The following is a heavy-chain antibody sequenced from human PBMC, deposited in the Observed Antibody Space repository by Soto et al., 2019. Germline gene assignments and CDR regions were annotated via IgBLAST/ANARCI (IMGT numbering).Heavy chain of an antibody. D-gene: IGHD2-15*01. CDR2: ISDSGST. J-gene: IGHJ6*02. CDR1: GGSISSYY. CDR3: ARRIKYYYAMDV. Sequence: SDTLSLTCTVSGGSISSYYWSWIRQPPGKGLEWIGYISDSGSTNYNPSLKSRVTISVDTSNNQFSLKLSSVTAADTAVYYCARRIKYYYAMDVWGQGTTVTVSS. V-gene: IGHV4-59*08.